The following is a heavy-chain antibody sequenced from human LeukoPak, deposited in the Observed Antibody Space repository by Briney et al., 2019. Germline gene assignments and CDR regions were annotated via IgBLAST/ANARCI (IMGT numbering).Heavy chain of an antibody. CDR3: AKERVGGSLDY. V-gene: IGHV3-43*01. D-gene: IGHD3-10*01. CDR2: ISWSGGTT. J-gene: IGHJ4*02. Sequence: GGSLTLSCAASAFSLQDYTMHWASQPPGKGMEWGSQISWSGGTTYYPDSVKGRFTISSDNSRNSLYLQMNSLRTEDTALYYCAKERVGGSLDYWGEGTLLTVSS. CDR1: AFSLQDYT.